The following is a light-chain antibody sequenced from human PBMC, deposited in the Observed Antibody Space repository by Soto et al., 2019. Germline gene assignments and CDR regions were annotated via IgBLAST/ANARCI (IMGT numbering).Light chain of an antibody. CDR1: QTVGSTY. V-gene: IGKV3D-20*01. CDR3: QHYGSSPWT. Sequence: LSLSPGERATLSCGASQTVGSTYLAWYHQKPGLAPRLLIYDTSSRATGIPDRFSGSGSGTDFTLTISRLEPEDFAVYSCQHYGSSPWTFGQGAKVEIK. CDR2: DTS. J-gene: IGKJ1*01.